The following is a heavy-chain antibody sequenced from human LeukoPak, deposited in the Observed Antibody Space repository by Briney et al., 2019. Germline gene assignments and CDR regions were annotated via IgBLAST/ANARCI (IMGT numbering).Heavy chain of an antibody. V-gene: IGHV4-38-2*01. Sequence: SETLSLTCAVSGYSINSGYYWGWIRQPPGKGLEWIGSIYHSGSTYYNPSLKSRVTISVDTSKNQFSLKLSSVTAADTAVYYCARHSTSSTTDAFDIWGQGTMVTVSS. CDR1: GYSINSGYY. CDR3: ARHSTSSTTDAFDI. D-gene: IGHD6-13*01. CDR2: IYHSGST. J-gene: IGHJ3*02.